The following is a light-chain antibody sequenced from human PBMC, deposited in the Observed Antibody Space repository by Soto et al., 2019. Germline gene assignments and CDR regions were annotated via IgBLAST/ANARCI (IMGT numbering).Light chain of an antibody. CDR1: SSDFRSYKF. CDR3: FSFTSTNTHV. J-gene: IGLJ1*01. V-gene: IGLV2-23*01. CDR2: ETS. Sequence: QSALTQPASVSGSPGQSVTISCTGTSSDFRSYKFVSWYQHHPGTVPKVIIYETSKRPSGVSDRFSGSKSGNTASLTISGLQAEDEADYYCFSFTSTNTHVFGSGTKVTVL.